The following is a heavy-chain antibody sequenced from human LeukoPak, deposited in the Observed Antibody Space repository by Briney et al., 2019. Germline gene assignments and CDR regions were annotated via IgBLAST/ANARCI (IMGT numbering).Heavy chain of an antibody. Sequence: PGRSLRLSCAASGFTFDDYAMHWVRQAPGKGLEWVSGISWNSGSIGYADSVKGRFTISRDNAKNSLYLQMNSLRAEDTAVYYCARDLGITMVRGVNGYWGQGTLVTVPS. CDR1: GFTFDDYA. CDR3: ARDLGITMVRGVNGY. J-gene: IGHJ4*02. CDR2: ISWNSGSI. V-gene: IGHV3-9*01. D-gene: IGHD3-10*01.